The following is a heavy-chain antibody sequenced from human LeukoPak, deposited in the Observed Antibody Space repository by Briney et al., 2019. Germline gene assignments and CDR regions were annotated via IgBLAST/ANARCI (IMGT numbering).Heavy chain of an antibody. CDR2: ISGSGGST. CDR1: GLAFRTYD. J-gene: IGHJ4*02. V-gene: IGHV3-23*01. D-gene: IGHD3-16*01. Sequence: PGGSLRLSCAAPGLAFRTYDFSWVRQAPGKGLEWVSAISGSGGSTYYADSVKGRFTISRDNSKNTLYLQMNSLRAEDTAVYYCAKGGKRWDYVDSYGGNYFDYWGQGTLVTVSS. CDR3: AKGGKRWDYVDSYGGNYFDY.